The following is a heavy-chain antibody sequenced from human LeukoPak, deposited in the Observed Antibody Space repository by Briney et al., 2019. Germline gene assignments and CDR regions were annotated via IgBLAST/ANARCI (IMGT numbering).Heavy chain of an antibody. CDR1: GGSVSSYY. J-gene: IGHJ4*02. CDR2: IYYSGST. Sequence: SETLSLTCTVSGGSVSSYYWSWIRQPPGKGLEWIGYIYYSGSTYYNPSLKSRVTISVDRSKNQFSLKLSSVTAADTAVYYCAREQRDWGQGTLVTVSS. CDR3: AREQRD. V-gene: IGHV4-59*02.